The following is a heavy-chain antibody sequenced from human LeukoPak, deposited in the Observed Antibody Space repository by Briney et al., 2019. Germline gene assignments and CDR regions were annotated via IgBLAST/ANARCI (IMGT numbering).Heavy chain of an antibody. CDR3: AKMTTVTHSYYYGLDV. D-gene: IGHD4-17*01. CDR2: ISGSGGST. V-gene: IGHV3-23*01. CDR1: GFTFSSYA. J-gene: IGHJ6*02. Sequence: GGSLRLSCAASGFTFSSYAMSWVRQAPGKGLEWVSVISGSGGSTNYADSVKGRFTISRDNSKNTLYLQMNSLRAEDTAVYYCAKMTTVTHSYYYGLDVWGQGTTVTVSS.